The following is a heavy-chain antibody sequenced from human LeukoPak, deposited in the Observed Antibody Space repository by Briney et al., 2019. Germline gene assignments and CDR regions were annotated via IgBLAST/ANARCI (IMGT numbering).Heavy chain of an antibody. V-gene: IGHV3-21*01. J-gene: IGHJ4*02. D-gene: IGHD5-24*01. CDR2: ISSSSSYI. Sequence: GGSLRLSCAASGFTFSSYSMNWVRQAPGKGLEWVSSISSSSSYIYYADSVKGRFTISRDNAKNSLYLQMNSLRAEDTAVYYCARERARWQPIDYWGQGTLVTVFS. CDR1: GFTFSSYS. CDR3: ARERARWQPIDY.